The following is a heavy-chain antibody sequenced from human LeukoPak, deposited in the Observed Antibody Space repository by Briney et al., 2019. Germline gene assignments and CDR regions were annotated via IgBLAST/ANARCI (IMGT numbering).Heavy chain of an antibody. V-gene: IGHV1-46*01. CDR3: ARHGELRRIDAFDI. CDR2: ISPSGGST. J-gene: IGHJ3*02. D-gene: IGHD1-26*01. CDR1: GYTFTSNY. Sequence: ASVKVSCKAFGYTFTSNYMHWVRQAPGQGPEWMGVISPSGGSTSYAQKFQGRVTMTRDMSTSTVYMELSRLRSDDTAVYYCARHGELRRIDAFDIWGQGTMVTVSS.